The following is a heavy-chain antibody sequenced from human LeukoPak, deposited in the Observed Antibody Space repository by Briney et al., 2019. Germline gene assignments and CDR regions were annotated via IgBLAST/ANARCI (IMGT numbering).Heavy chain of an antibody. CDR1: GGSISSNNW. Sequence: PSQTLSLTCAVSGGSISSNNWWIWVRQSPEKGLEWIGEIYHDGSTNYNPSLKSRVTISMDKSKNQLSLKLNFVTAADTAVYYCARDRGGYTYSHDYWGQGTLVTVSS. D-gene: IGHD5-18*01. CDR3: ARDRGGYTYSHDY. J-gene: IGHJ4*02. V-gene: IGHV4-4*02. CDR2: IYHDGST.